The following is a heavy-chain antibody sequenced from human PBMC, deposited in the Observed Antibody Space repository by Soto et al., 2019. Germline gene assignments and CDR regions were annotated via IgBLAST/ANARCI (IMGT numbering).Heavy chain of an antibody. D-gene: IGHD2-8*01. CDR2: IWYDGSNK. Sequence: QVQLVESGGGVVQPGGSLRLSCAASGLTFSSYGMQWVRQAPGKGLEWVAVIWYDGSNKYYADSVKGRFTISRDNSKNTLYLQMNSLRAEDTAVYYCARDKDIVLMVPYYFDYWGQGTLVTVSS. J-gene: IGHJ4*02. CDR1: GLTFSSYG. CDR3: ARDKDIVLMVPYYFDY. V-gene: IGHV3-33*01.